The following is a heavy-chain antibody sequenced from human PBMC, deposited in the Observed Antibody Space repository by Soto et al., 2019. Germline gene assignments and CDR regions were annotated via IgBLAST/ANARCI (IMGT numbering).Heavy chain of an antibody. CDR2: INPNSGGT. CDR1: GYTFTGYY. J-gene: IGHJ6*02. CDR3: ARTQADILTGYSYYYGMDV. V-gene: IGHV1-2*02. D-gene: IGHD3-9*01. Sequence: ASVKVSCKASGYTFTGYYMHWVRQAPGQGLEWMGWINPNSGGTNYAQKFQGRATMTRDTSISTAYMELSRLRSDDTAVYYCARTQADILTGYSYYYGMDVWVQGTTVTVSS.